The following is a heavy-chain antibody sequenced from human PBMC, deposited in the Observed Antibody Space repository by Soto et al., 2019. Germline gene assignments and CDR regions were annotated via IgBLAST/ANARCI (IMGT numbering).Heavy chain of an antibody. V-gene: IGHV3-9*01. Sequence: EVQLVESGGGLVQPGGSLRLSCAASGFTFDDYAMHWVRQAPGKGLEWVSGISWDSGCIGYGDSVKGRITISIDNAKKSLYLQMNSLRAEDAALYYCGKDIWGGNIMSPEYWGQGTLVTVSS. CDR1: GFTFDDYA. J-gene: IGHJ4*02. CDR3: GKDIWGGNIMSPEY. D-gene: IGHD3-10*01. CDR2: ISWDSGCI.